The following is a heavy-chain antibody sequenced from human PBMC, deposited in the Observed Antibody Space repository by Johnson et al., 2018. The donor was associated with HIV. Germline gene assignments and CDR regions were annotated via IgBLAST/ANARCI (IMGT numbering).Heavy chain of an antibody. CDR2: IGTAGDT. V-gene: IGHV3-13*01. Sequence: VQLVESGGGLVKHGGSLRLSCAASGFSFSDHYMSWIRQATGTGLEWVSAIGTAGDTYYPGSVKGRFTISRENAKDSLYLQMNSLRAGDTAVYYCARIAARGAFDIWGQGTMVTVSS. CDR1: GFSFSDHY. J-gene: IGHJ3*02. CDR3: ARIAARGAFDI. D-gene: IGHD6-13*01.